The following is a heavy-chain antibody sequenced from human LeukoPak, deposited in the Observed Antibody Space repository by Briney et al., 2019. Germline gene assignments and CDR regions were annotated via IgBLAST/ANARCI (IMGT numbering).Heavy chain of an antibody. J-gene: IGHJ4*02. Sequence: PSETLSLTCAVYGGSFSGYYWSLIRQPPGKGLEWIGEINHSGSTNYNPSLKSRVTISVDTSKNQFSLKLSSVTAADTAVYYCARGLSIAAAGTYYFDYWGQGTLVTVSS. V-gene: IGHV4-34*01. CDR1: GGSFSGYY. CDR2: INHSGST. CDR3: ARGLSIAAAGTYYFDY. D-gene: IGHD6-13*01.